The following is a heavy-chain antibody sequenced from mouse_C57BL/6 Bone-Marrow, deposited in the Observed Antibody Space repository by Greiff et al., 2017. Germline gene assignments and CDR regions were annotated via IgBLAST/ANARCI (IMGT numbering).Heavy chain of an antibody. Sequence: EVKLMESGGDLVKPGGSLKLSCAASGFTFSSYGMSWVRQTPDKRLEWVATISSGGSYTYYPDSVKGRFTLSRDNAKNTLYLQMSSLKSEDTAMYYCARHTLYYFDYWGQGTTLTVSS. J-gene: IGHJ2*01. CDR1: GFTFSSYG. V-gene: IGHV5-6*01. CDR3: ARHTLYYFDY. CDR2: ISSGGSYT.